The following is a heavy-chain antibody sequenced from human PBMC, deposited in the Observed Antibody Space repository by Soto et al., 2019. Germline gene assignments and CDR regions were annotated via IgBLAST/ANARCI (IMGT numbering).Heavy chain of an antibody. J-gene: IGHJ4*02. V-gene: IGHV4-59*01. CDR1: GCSISSYY. CDR3: ARKPLPTKPFDY. CDR2: IYYSGST. Sequence: QVQLQESGPGLVKPSETLSLTCTVSGCSISSYYWSGIRQPPGKGLEWIGYIYYSGSTNYNPSLKSRVTISVDTSKNQFSLKLSSVTAADTAVYYCARKPLPTKPFDYWGQGTLVTVSS. D-gene: IGHD1-26*01.